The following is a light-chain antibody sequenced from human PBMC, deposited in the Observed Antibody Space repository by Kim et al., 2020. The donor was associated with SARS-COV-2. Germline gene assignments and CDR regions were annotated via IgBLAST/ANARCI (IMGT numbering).Light chain of an antibody. CDR1: SGSIGDNY. V-gene: IGLV6-57*04. CDR2: EDD. J-gene: IGLJ2*01. Sequence: NFMLTQPHSVSESPGKTVTISCTRTSGSIGDNYVQWYQQRPGGVPTTVIYEDDQRPSGVPDRFSGSIDSSSNSASLTISGLKTEDEADYYCQSYNRSNVLFGGETQLTVL. CDR3: QSYNRSNVL.